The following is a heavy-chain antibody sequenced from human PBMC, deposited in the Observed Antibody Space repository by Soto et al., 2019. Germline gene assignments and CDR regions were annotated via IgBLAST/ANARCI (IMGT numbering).Heavy chain of an antibody. Sequence: QVQLVQSGAEVKKPGSSVKVSCKASGGTFSSYTISWVRQAPGQGLEWMGRIIPIVGKTNYAQKFQGRVTITADKTTSTAYMELSSLRFEDTAVYYCARTTVTTAVIDYWGQGTLVTVSS. CDR2: IIPIVGKT. V-gene: IGHV1-69*02. D-gene: IGHD4-17*01. CDR3: ARTTVTTAVIDY. J-gene: IGHJ4*02. CDR1: GGTFSSYT.